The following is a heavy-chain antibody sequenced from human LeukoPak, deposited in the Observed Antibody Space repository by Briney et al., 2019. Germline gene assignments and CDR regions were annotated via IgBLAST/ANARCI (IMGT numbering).Heavy chain of an antibody. V-gene: IGHV3-48*03. CDR2: ISGSGSTI. CDR1: GFTFSIYE. CDR3: ARESGNYFDFDY. J-gene: IGHJ4*02. Sequence: AGGSLRLSCAASGFTFSIYEMNWVRQAPGKGLEWVSFISGSGSTIHFADSVKGRFTISRDTAKSSLYLQMNSLRAEDTAFYYCARESGNYFDFDYWGQGTLVTVSS. D-gene: IGHD1-26*01.